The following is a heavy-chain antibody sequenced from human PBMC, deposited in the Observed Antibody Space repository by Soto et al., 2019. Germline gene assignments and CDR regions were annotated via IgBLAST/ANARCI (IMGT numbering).Heavy chain of an antibody. D-gene: IGHD6-6*01. CDR3: ARHEYSSSPFDY. Sequence: SETLSLTCTVFGGSISSYYWSWIRQPPGKGLEWIGYIYYSGSTNYNPSLKSRVTISVDTSKNQFSLKLSSVTATDTAVYYCARHEYSSSPFDYWGQGTLVTVSS. CDR1: GGSISSYY. J-gene: IGHJ4*02. CDR2: IYYSGST. V-gene: IGHV4-59*08.